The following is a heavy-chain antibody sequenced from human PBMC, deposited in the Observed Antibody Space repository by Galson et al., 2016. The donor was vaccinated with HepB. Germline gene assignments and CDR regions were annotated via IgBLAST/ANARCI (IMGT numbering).Heavy chain of an antibody. CDR1: GDSVSSNSAA. CDR3: ARDPGWQYRDSGSYLGWFEP. D-gene: IGHD1-26*01. CDR2: TFYRSKWHN. V-gene: IGHV6-1*01. Sequence: CAISGDSVSSNSAAWNWIRQSPSRGLEWLGRTFYRSKWHNEYAVSVQSRISTKSVTSKNQFSLQLNSVSPEDTAVYYCARDPGWQYRDSGSYLGWFEPWGQGTLVTVSS. J-gene: IGHJ5*02.